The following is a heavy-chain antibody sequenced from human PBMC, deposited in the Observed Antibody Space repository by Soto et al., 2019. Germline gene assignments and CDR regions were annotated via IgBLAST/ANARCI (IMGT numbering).Heavy chain of an antibody. CDR3: AKDVSSGHYHRGFDY. J-gene: IGHJ4*02. V-gene: IGHV3-30*18. Sequence: QVQLVESGGGVVQSWRSLRLSCAASGFTFSSYGMHWVRQAPGKGLEWVAVISYDGSNKYYADSVKGRFTISRDNSKNTLYLQMNRLRAEDTAVYYCAKDVSSGHYHRGFDYWGQGTLVTVSS. CDR1: GFTFSSYG. CDR2: ISYDGSNK. D-gene: IGHD3-22*01.